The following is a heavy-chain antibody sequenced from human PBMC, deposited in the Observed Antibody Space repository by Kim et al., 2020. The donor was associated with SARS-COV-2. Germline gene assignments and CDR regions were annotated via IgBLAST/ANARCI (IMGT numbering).Heavy chain of an antibody. CDR1: GFTVSSNY. D-gene: IGHD4-17*01. CDR2: IYSGGST. V-gene: IGHV3-53*04. Sequence: GGSLRLSCAASGFTVSSNYMSWVRQAPGKGLEWVSVIYSGGSTYYADPVKGRFTISRHNSKNTLYLQMNSLRAEDTAVYYCASGGTTVKGGRYYYYYGMDVWGQGTTVTVSS. CDR3: ASGGTTVKGGRYYYYYGMDV. J-gene: IGHJ6*02.